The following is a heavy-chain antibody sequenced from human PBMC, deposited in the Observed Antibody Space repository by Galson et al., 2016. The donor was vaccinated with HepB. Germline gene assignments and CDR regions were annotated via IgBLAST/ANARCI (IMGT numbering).Heavy chain of an antibody. V-gene: IGHV3-7*03. J-gene: IGHJ4*02. CDR2: INPDGSQK. CDR3: ARGRYCSGGGCYQDY. Sequence: SLRLSCAVSGSIFSGYWMSWVRQAPGEGLEWVANINPDGSQKYYVDSVRGRFTISRDNAKNSLFLYMNNVRADDTALYYCARGRYCSGGGCYQDYWDQGTLVTVSS. CDR1: GSIFSGYW. D-gene: IGHD2-15*01.